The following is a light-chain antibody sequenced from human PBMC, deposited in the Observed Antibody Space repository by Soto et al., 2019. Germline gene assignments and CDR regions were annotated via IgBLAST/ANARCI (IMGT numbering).Light chain of an antibody. CDR1: QSVSSK. CDR2: GAS. V-gene: IGKV3-15*01. Sequence: EIVLTQSPGTLSVSPGERATLSCRASQSVSSKLAWYQQKPGQPPRLLFYGASTGATGIPARFSGSGSETEFTLSISSLQSEDFAVYYCQQYNNGPGTFGQGTKV. CDR3: QQYNNGPGT. J-gene: IGKJ1*01.